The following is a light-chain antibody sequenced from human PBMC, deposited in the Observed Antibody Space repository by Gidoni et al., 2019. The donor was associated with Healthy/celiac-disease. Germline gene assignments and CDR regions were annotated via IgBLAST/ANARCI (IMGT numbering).Light chain of an antibody. Sequence: GTSSDVGGYNYVSWYQQHPGKAPKLMIYDVSKRPSGVPDRFSGSKSGNTASLTISGLQAEDEADYYCCSYAGSYTWVFGGGTKLTVL. J-gene: IGLJ3*02. CDR1: SSDVGGYNY. CDR2: DVS. CDR3: CSYAGSYTWV. V-gene: IGLV2-11*01.